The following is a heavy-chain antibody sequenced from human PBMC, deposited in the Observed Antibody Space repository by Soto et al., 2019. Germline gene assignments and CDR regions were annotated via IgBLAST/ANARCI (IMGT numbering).Heavy chain of an antibody. CDR3: ARGVGYSSGWRYYYYGIDV. CDR2: INPNGGGT. CDR1: GYTFTNYH. Sequence: ASVKVSCKASGYTFTNYHMHGVRQAPGQGFEWMGMINPNGGGTSYAQKFQGRVTMTRDTSTSTAYMELSSLRSEDTAVYYCARGVGYSSGWRYYYYGIDVWGQGTTVTVSS. D-gene: IGHD6-19*01. J-gene: IGHJ6*02. V-gene: IGHV1-46*01.